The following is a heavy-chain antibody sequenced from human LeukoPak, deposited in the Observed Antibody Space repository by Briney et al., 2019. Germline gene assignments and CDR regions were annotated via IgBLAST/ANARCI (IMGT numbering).Heavy chain of an antibody. V-gene: IGHV3-11*06. D-gene: IGHD2-21*02. CDR3: ARDSLSGDCLDY. CDR1: GFTFSDYY. CDR2: ISSSSSYT. Sequence: GSLRLSCAASGFTFSDYYMSWIRQAPGKGLEWVSYISSSSSYTNYADSVKGRFTISRDNAKNSLYLQMNSLRAEDTAVYYCARDSLSGDCLDYWGQGTLVTVSS. J-gene: IGHJ4*02.